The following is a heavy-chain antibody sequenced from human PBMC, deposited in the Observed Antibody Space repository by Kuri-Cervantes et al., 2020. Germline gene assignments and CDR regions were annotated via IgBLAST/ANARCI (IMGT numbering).Heavy chain of an antibody. Sequence: ASAKVSCKASGYTFTSYYMHWVRQAPGQGLEWMGIINPSGGSTSYAQKFQGRVTMTRDTSTSTVYMELSSLRSEDTAVYYCGSISDCSSTSCPWDYYYGMDVWGQGTTVTVSS. CDR3: GSISDCSSTSCPWDYYYGMDV. J-gene: IGHJ6*02. CDR2: INPSGGST. V-gene: IGHV1-46*01. CDR1: GYTFTSYY. D-gene: IGHD2-2*01.